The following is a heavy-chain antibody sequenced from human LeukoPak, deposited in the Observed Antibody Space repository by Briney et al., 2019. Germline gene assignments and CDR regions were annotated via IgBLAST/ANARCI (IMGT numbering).Heavy chain of an antibody. V-gene: IGHV3-21*01. D-gene: IGHD5-24*01. J-gene: IGHJ4*02. CDR1: GFTFSSYS. CDR3: ARDVLKMATNFFDY. CDR2: ISSSSSYI. Sequence: GGSLRLSCVASGFTFSSYSMNWVRQAPGKGLEWVSSISSSSSYIYYADSVKGRFTISRDNAKNSLYLQMNSLRAEDTAVYYCARDVLKMATNFFDYWGQGTLVTVSS.